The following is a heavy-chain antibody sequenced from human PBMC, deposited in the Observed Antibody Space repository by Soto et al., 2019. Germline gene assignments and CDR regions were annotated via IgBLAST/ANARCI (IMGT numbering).Heavy chain of an antibody. D-gene: IGHD6-13*01. J-gene: IGHJ4*02. Sequence: GSLILSFAASGLTFSSYAMSWVRQAPGKGLEWVSAISGSGGSTYYADSVKGRFTISRDNSKNTLYLQMNSLRAEDTAVYYCAKDRSSSKWGFFDYWGQGTLVTVYS. V-gene: IGHV3-23*01. CDR2: ISGSGGST. CDR1: GLTFSSYA. CDR3: AKDRSSSKWGFFDY.